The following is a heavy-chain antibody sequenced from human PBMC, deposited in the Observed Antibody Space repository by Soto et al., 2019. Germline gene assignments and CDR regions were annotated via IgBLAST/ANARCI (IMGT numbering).Heavy chain of an antibody. Sequence: QVQLVQSGAEVKKPGASVKVSCKASGYTFTSYDINWVRQATGQGREWMGWMNPNSGNTGYAQKFQGRVTMTRNTSISTAYMELCSLRSEDTAVYYCARGVAARPVDYGMDVWGQGTTVTVSS. CDR2: MNPNSGNT. J-gene: IGHJ6*02. D-gene: IGHD6-6*01. CDR1: GYTFTSYD. CDR3: ARGVAARPVDYGMDV. V-gene: IGHV1-8*01.